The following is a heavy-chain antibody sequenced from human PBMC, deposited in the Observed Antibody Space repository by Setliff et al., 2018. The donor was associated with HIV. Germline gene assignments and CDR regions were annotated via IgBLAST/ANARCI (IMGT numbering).Heavy chain of an antibody. CDR3: ARARLQGIVTAVGPRDNCLDP. CDR1: GYSFINYG. CDR2: ISAYTGHT. V-gene: IGHV1-18*01. Sequence: GASVKVSCKASGYSFINYGISWVRQAPGQGPEWMGWISAYTGHTDYAPRLLGRVTMTTDTSTSTAYMELRRLTSDDTAVYYCARARLQGIVTAVGPRDNCLDPWGQGTLVTVSS. J-gene: IGHJ5*02. D-gene: IGHD1-26*01.